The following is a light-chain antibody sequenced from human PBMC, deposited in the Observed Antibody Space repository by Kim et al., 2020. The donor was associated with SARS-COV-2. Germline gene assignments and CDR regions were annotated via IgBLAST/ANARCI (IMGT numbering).Light chain of an antibody. J-gene: IGKJ4*01. CDR1: QDISNY. CDR2: AAS. V-gene: IGKV1-16*02. CDR3: LQYNVYPLT. Sequence: DVQMTQSPSSLSASVGERVTMTCRASQDISNYLAWVQQKPGKAPKSLIYAASNLQSGVPSKFSGSRSGTDFTLTISSLQPEDFATYYCLQYNVYPLTFGGGTKVDIK.